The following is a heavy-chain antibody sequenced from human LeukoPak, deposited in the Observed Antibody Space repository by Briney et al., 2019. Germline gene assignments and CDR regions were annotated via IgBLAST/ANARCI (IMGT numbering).Heavy chain of an antibody. V-gene: IGHV4-34*01. CDR1: GGSFSGYY. CDR3: AGARYFGPKNFDY. J-gene: IGHJ4*02. CDR2: INHSGST. D-gene: IGHD3-9*01. Sequence: SETLSLTCAVYGGSFSGYYWSWIRQPPGKGLEWIGEINHSGSTNYNPSLKSRVTISVDTSKNQFSLKLSSVTAADTAVYYCAGARYFGPKNFDYWGQGTLVTVSS.